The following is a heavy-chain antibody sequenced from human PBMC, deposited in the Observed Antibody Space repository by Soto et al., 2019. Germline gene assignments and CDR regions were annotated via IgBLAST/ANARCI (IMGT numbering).Heavy chain of an antibody. CDR2: ISAYNGNT. CDR1: GYTFTSYG. D-gene: IGHD3-22*01. Sequence: QVQLVQSGAEVKKPGASVKVSCKASGYTFTSYGISWVRQAPGQGLEWMGWISAYNGNTKYSQKFQGRVTIIRDTSASTAYMELSSLRSEDTAVYYCARDLGVVVIDYWGQGTLVTVSS. V-gene: IGHV1-18*01. J-gene: IGHJ4*02. CDR3: ARDLGVVVIDY.